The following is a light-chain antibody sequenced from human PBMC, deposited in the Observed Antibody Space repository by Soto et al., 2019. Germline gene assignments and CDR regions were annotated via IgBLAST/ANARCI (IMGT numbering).Light chain of an antibody. J-gene: IGKJ1*01. Sequence: EIVLTQSPDTLSLSPGERATLSCRASQSVTSSHLAWYQQRPGQAPRLLIYGASSRATGIPDRFSGSGSGTDFTLTISRLEPEDFAVYYCQQYRDSRTFGQGTKVDI. CDR3: QQYRDSRT. V-gene: IGKV3-20*01. CDR1: QSVTSSH. CDR2: GAS.